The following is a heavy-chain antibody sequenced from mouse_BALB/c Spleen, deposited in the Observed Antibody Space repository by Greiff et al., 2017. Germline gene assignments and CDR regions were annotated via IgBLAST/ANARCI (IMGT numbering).Heavy chain of an antibody. CDR2: ISSGGSYT. Sequence: EVHLVESGGGLVKPGGSLKLSCAASGFTFSSYTMSWVRQTPEKRLEWVATISSGGSYTYYPDSVKGRFTISRDNAKNTLYLQMSSLKSEDTAMYYCTRELRLYYFDYWGQGTTLTVSS. D-gene: IGHD1-2*01. CDR1: GFTFSSYT. CDR3: TRELRLYYFDY. J-gene: IGHJ2*01. V-gene: IGHV5-6-4*01.